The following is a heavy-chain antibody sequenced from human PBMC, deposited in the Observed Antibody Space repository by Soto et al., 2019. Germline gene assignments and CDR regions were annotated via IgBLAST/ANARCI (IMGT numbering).Heavy chain of an antibody. CDR2: INHSGST. CDR3: ARGLPGRLGTTVGAFDI. J-gene: IGHJ3*02. D-gene: IGHD1-1*01. V-gene: IGHV4-34*01. Sequence: SETLSLTCAVYGGSFSGYYLSWIRQPPGKGLEWIGEINHSGSTNYNPSLKSRVTISVDTSKNQFSLKLSSVTAADTAVYYCARGLPGRLGTTVGAFDIWGQGTMVTVSS. CDR1: GGSFSGYY.